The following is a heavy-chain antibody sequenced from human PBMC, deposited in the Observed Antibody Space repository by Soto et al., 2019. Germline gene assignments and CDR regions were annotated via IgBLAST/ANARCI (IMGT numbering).Heavy chain of an antibody. CDR2: IRSKAYGGTT. D-gene: IGHD5-12*01. CDR1: GFTFGDYA. Sequence: PGGSLRLSCTASGFTFGDYAMSWFRQAPGKGLEWVGFIRSKAYGGTTEYAASVKGRFTISRDDSKSIAYLQMNSLKTEDTAVYYCTRPLDSGYDPRIFDYWGQGTLVTVSS. V-gene: IGHV3-49*03. J-gene: IGHJ4*02. CDR3: TRPLDSGYDPRIFDY.